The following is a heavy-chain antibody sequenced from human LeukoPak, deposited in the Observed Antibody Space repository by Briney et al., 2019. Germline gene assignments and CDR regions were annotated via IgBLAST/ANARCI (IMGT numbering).Heavy chain of an antibody. CDR2: FDPEDGET. Sequence: GASVKVSCKVSGYTLTELSMHWVRQAPGKGLEWMGGFDPEDGETIYAQKFQGRVTMTEDTSTDTAYMELRSLRSDDTAVYYCARGGLVVVVAATPSTTPGLLHWLDPWGQGTLVSVSS. V-gene: IGHV1-24*01. CDR1: GYTLTELS. CDR3: ARGGLVVVVAATPSTTPGLLHWLDP. J-gene: IGHJ5*02. D-gene: IGHD2-15*01.